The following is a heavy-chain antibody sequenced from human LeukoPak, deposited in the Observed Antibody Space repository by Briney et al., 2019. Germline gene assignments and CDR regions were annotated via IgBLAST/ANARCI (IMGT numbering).Heavy chain of an antibody. J-gene: IGHJ4*02. D-gene: IGHD4-17*01. CDR2: INHSGST. V-gene: IGHV4-34*01. CDR3: ARGDYGDYFDY. CDR1: GGSISSYY. Sequence: PSETLSLTCTVSGGSISSYYWSWIRQPPGKGLEWIGEINHSGSTNYNPSLKSRVTISVDKSKNQFSLKLSSVTAADTAVYYCARGDYGDYFDYWGQGTLVTVSS.